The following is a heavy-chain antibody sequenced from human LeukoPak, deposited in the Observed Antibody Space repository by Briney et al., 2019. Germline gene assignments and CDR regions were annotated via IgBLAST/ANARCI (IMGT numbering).Heavy chain of an antibody. Sequence: GGSLRLSCAASGFTFSSYAMHWVRQAPGKGLEWVAVISYDGSNKYYADSVKGRFTISRDNSKNTLNLQMNSLRAEDTAVNYCAKKTSPPSDYGMDVWGQGTTVTVSS. J-gene: IGHJ6*02. V-gene: IGHV3-30-3*02. CDR2: ISYDGSNK. CDR3: AKKTSPPSDYGMDV. CDR1: GFTFSSYA.